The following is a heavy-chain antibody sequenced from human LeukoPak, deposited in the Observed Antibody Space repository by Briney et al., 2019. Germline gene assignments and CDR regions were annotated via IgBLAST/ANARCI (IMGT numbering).Heavy chain of an antibody. CDR3: ARLVRIVVVPAAIRYYYYGMDV. D-gene: IGHD2-2*02. V-gene: IGHV4-34*01. CDR1: GGSFSGYY. J-gene: IGHJ6*02. CDR2: INHSGST. Sequence: SETLSLTCAVYGGSFSGYYWSWIRQPPEKGLEWIGEINHSGSTNYNPSLKSRVTISVDTSKNQFSLKLSSVTAADTAVYYCARLVRIVVVPAAIRYYYYGMDVWGQGTTVTVSS.